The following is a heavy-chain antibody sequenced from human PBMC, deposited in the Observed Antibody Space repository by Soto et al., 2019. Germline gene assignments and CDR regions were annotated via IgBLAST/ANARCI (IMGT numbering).Heavy chain of an antibody. D-gene: IGHD6-6*01. CDR2: IIPIFGTA. V-gene: IGHV1-69*01. Sequence: ASVKVCCKSSGGTFSSYAISCVRPAPGQGLEWMGGIIPIFGTANYAQKFQGRVTITADESTSTAYMELSSLRSEDTAVYYCASRPTSSLEYSSPNDYWGQGTLVTVSS. CDR1: GGTFSSYA. J-gene: IGHJ4*02. CDR3: ASRPTSSLEYSSPNDY.